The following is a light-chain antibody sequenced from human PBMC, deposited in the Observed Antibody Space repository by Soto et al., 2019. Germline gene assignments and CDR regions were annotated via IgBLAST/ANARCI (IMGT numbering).Light chain of an antibody. CDR1: QSISSW. V-gene: IGKV1-5*01. Sequence: GDRVTITCGASQSISSWLAWYQQKPGKAPKLLIYDVSSLESGVPSRFSGSGSGTEFTLTISSLQPDDFATYYCQQYNSYPWMFGQGTKVDIK. CDR2: DVS. J-gene: IGKJ1*01. CDR3: QQYNSYPWM.